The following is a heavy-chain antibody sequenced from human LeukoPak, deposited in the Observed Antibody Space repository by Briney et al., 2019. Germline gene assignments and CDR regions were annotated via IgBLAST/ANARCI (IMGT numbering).Heavy chain of an antibody. D-gene: IGHD1-1*01. J-gene: IGHJ4*02. Sequence: GGSLRLSCAASGFTFSSYGMHWVRQAPGKGLERVAVISYDGSNKYYADSVKGRFTISRDNSKNTLYLQMNSLRAEDTAVYYCAKGGLRYSDYWGQGTLVTVSS. CDR1: GFTFSSYG. CDR3: AKGGLRYSDY. V-gene: IGHV3-30*18. CDR2: ISYDGSNK.